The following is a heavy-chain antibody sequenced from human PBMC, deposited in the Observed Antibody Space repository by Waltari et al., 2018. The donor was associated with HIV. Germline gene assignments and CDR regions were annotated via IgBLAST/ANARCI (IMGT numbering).Heavy chain of an antibody. CDR1: GFTFDDYA. D-gene: IGHD3-16*01. CDR2: ISWNRGSI. V-gene: IGHV3-9*01. J-gene: IGHJ4*02. CDR3: AKDRAPGRGTYFDY. Sequence: EVQLVESGGGLVQPGRSLRLSCAASGFTFDDYAMHWVRQAPGKGLEWVSGISWNRGSIGYADSVKGRFTISRDNAKNSLYLQMNSLRAEDTALYYCAKDRAPGRGTYFDYWGQGTLVTVSS.